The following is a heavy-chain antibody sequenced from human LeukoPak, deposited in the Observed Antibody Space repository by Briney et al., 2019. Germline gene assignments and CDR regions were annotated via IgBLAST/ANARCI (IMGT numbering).Heavy chain of an antibody. CDR2: INWNGGST. CDR1: GFTFDDYG. J-gene: IGHJ3*02. CDR3: ARRFNPHDAFDI. D-gene: IGHD1-14*01. V-gene: IGHV3-20*04. Sequence: RPGGPLRLSCAASGFTFDDYGMSWVRQAPGKGLEWVSGINWNGGSTGYADSVKGRFTISRDNAKNSLYLQMNSLRAEDTALYYCARRFNPHDAFDIWGQGTMVTVSS.